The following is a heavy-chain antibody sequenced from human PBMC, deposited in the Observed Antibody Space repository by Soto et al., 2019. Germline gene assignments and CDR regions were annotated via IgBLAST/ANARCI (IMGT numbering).Heavy chain of an antibody. CDR1: GYTFTGYY. J-gene: IGHJ6*03. V-gene: IGHV1-2*04. D-gene: IGHD4-4*01. CDR3: ARGATVVDYYYMDV. CDR2: INPNSGGT. Sequence: ASVKVSCKASGYTFTGYYMHWVRQAPGQGLEWMGWINPNSGGTNYAQKFQGWVTMTRDTSISTAYMELSRLRSDDTAVYYCARGATVVDYYYMDVWGKGTTDTVSS.